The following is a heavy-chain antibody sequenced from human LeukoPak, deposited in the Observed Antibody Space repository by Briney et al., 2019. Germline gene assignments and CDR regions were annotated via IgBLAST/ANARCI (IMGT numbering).Heavy chain of an antibody. V-gene: IGHV4-34*01. J-gene: IGHJ4*02. Sequence: SETLSLTCAVYGGSFSGYYWSWIRQPPGKGLEWIGEINHSGSTNYNPSLKSRVTISVDTSKNQFSLKLSSVTAADTAVYYCARRNPRNYYDSSDYEYFFDYWGQGTLVTVSS. CDR3: ARRNPRNYYDSSDYEYFFDY. D-gene: IGHD3-22*01. CDR2: INHSGST. CDR1: GGSFSGYY.